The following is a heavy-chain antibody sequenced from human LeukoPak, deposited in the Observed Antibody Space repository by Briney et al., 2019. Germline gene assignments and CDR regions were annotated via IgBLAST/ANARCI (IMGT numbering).Heavy chain of an antibody. Sequence: ASVTVSCKASGYTFTGYYMHWVRQAPGQGLEWMGWINPNSGGTNYAQKFQGRVTMTRDTSISTAYMELSRLRSDDTAVYYCARGAQYGSYFDYWGQGTLVTVSS. CDR1: GYTFTGYY. CDR2: INPNSGGT. J-gene: IGHJ4*02. D-gene: IGHD1-26*01. CDR3: ARGAQYGSYFDY. V-gene: IGHV1-2*02.